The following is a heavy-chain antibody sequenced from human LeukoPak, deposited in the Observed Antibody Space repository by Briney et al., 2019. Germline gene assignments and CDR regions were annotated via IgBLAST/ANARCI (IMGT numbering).Heavy chain of an antibody. J-gene: IGHJ4*02. V-gene: IGHV1-18*01. D-gene: IGHD4-17*01. Sequence: GASVKVSCKASGGTFSSYAISWVRPAPGQGLEWMGWISAYNGDTNYAQKVQGRVTMTTDTSTSTAYMELRSLRSDDTAVYYCARDYDSTVTTIDNWGQGTLVTVSS. CDR3: ARDYDSTVTTIDN. CDR2: ISAYNGDT. CDR1: GGTFSSYA.